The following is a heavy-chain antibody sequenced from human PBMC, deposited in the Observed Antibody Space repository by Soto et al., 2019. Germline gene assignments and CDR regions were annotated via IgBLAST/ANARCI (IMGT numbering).Heavy chain of an antibody. CDR2: INVYNGNK. CDR3: ARDVAVGWFDP. V-gene: IGHV1-18*01. J-gene: IGHJ5*02. D-gene: IGHD2-2*01. Sequence: QVQLVQSGAEVKKPGASVKVSCKTSGYTFRSYSISWVRQAPGQGLEWMGWINVYNGNKKYAQNLQGRGTMTTDTSTSTAYMELRSLRSDDTAVYYCARDVAVGWFDPWGQGTMVTVSS. CDR1: GYTFRSYS.